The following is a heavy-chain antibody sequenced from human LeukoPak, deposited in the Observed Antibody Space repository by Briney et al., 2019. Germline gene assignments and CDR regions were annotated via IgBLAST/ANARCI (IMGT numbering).Heavy chain of an antibody. Sequence: GRSLRLSCAASGFTFSSYAMHWVRQTPDKGLEWVAVVSNDGTNKHYTDSVKGRFTISRDNSKNTLYLQMNSLRVEDTAVYYCARVRGGYTWGQGALVTVSS. CDR2: VSNDGTNK. CDR3: ARVRGGYT. D-gene: IGHD5-12*01. CDR1: GFTFSSYA. J-gene: IGHJ5*02. V-gene: IGHV3-30-3*01.